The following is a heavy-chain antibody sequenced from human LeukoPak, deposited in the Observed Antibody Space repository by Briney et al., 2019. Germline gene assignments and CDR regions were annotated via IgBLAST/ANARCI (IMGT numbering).Heavy chain of an antibody. Sequence: GGSLRLSCAASGFTFSLYSMNWVRQAPGKGLEWVSYITSGSSTIYYADSVRGRFTISRDSAKNSLFLQMNSLRAEDTAVYYCARDGGGDYWGQGTLVTVSS. D-gene: IGHD3-16*01. V-gene: IGHV3-48*01. CDR1: GFTFSLYS. CDR3: ARDGGGDY. J-gene: IGHJ4*02. CDR2: ITSGSSTI.